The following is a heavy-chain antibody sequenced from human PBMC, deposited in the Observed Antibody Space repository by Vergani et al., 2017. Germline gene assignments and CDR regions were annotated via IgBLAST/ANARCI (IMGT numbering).Heavy chain of an antibody. V-gene: IGHV4-39*01. J-gene: IGHJ4*02. CDR1: ADPISSGSYY. CDR3: ARQRPGSGWSPGDFDD. Sequence: QLQLQQSGPGLVKPSETLFLTFTVSADPISSGSYYWGWIRQPPGKSLEWIGSIYYSGLTYYNPSRKSRVAISVDTSKNQFSLKVTSVTAADTAVYFCARQRPGSGWSPGDFDDWGQGILVTVS. D-gene: IGHD6-19*01. CDR2: IYYSGLT.